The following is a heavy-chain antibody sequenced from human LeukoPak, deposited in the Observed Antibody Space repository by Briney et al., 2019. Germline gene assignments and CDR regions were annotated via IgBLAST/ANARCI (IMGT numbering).Heavy chain of an antibody. CDR2: MNPNSGST. V-gene: IGHV1-8*01. CDR3: ARGLVRGRFDRDV. CDR1: GYTFTSHD. J-gene: IGHJ6*02. D-gene: IGHD3-10*01. Sequence: ASVKVSCKASGYTFTSHDIDWVRQATGQGLEWMGWMNPNSGSTGYAQKFQGRVTMTRDTSISTVYMELSSLTSEDTAVYYCARGLVRGRFDRDVWGQGPRSPSP.